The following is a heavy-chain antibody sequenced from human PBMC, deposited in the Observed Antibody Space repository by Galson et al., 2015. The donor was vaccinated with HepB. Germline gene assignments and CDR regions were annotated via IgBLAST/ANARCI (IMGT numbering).Heavy chain of an antibody. D-gene: IGHD2-2*01. J-gene: IGHJ5*02. V-gene: IGHV1-18*01. CDR2: ISAYNGNT. Sequence: SVKVSCKASGYTFTSYGISWVRQAPGQGLEWMGWISAYNGNTNYAQKLQGRVTMTTDTSTSTAYMELRSLRSDDTAVYYCARSPLMTSLNWFDPWGQGTLVTVSP. CDR3: ARSPLMTSLNWFDP. CDR1: GYTFTSYG.